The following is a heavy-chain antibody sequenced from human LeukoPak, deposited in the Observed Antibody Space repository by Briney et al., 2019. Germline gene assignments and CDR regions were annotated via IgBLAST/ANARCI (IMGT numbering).Heavy chain of an antibody. V-gene: IGHV3-7*01. CDR3: AKDLGDYDSSGYIFDY. J-gene: IGHJ4*02. CDR2: IKEDGSEK. CDR1: GFTLSNYW. Sequence: PGGSLRLSCAASGFTLSNYWMSWVRQAPGKGLEWVANIKEDGSEKYYVDSVKGRFTISRDNSKNTLYLQMNSLRAEDTAVYYCAKDLGDYDSSGYIFDYWGQGTLVTVSS. D-gene: IGHD3-22*01.